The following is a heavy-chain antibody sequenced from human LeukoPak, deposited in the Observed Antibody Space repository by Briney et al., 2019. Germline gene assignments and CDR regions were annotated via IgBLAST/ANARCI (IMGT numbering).Heavy chain of an antibody. CDR1: VFTFSYYA. CDR3: ARLAASDPSDY. J-gene: IGHJ4*02. Sequence: GGSLRLSCAASVFTFSYYALIWVRQAPGKGLEWVSTITGSGGGTFYADSVKGRFTISRDNSKNTLYLRMNSLRADDTAVYYCARLAASDPSDYWGQGTLVTVSS. V-gene: IGHV3-23*01. CDR2: ITGSGGGT. D-gene: IGHD3-10*01.